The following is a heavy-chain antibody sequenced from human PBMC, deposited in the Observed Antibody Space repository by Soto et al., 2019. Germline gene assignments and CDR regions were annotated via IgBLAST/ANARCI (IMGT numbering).Heavy chain of an antibody. CDR2: IYYSGST. CDR3: ARALMVRGVIWSDP. V-gene: IGHV4-30-4*01. J-gene: IGHJ5*02. Sequence: QVQLQESGPGLVKPSQTLPLTCTVSGGSISSGDYYWSWIRQPPGKGLEWIGYIYYSGSTYYNPSVKTRVTISVDTYKNQFSLKLSSVTAADTAVYYWARALMVRGVIWSDPWGQGTLVTVSS. CDR1: GGSISSGDYY. D-gene: IGHD3-10*01.